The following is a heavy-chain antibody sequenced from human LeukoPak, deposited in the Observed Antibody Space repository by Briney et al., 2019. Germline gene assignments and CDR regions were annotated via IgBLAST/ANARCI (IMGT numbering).Heavy chain of an antibody. CDR3: ARGYCTSTSCFNDY. V-gene: IGHV4-61*01. CDR1: GGSVSSGSYY. J-gene: IGHJ4*02. CDR2: IYYSGST. Sequence: SETLSLTCTVSGGSVSSGSYYWSWIRQPPGKGLEWIGYIYYSGSTNYNPSLKSRVTISVDTSKNQFSLKLSSVTAADTAVYYCARGYCTSTSCFNDYWGQGTLVTVSS. D-gene: IGHD2-2*01.